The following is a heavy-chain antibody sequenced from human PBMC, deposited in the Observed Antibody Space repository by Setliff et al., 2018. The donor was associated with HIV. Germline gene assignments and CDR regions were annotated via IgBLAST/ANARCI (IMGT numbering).Heavy chain of an antibody. Sequence: SETLSLTCTVSGGSISSGGYYWSWIRQLPGKGLEWIGYIYYSGSTNYNPSLKSRVTISVDTSKNQFSLNLSSVTAADTAVYYCARSFWSAFSAYNYYIDVWGKGTTVTVSS. J-gene: IGHJ6*03. V-gene: IGHV4-61*08. CDR3: ARSFWSAFSAYNYYIDV. CDR2: IYYSGST. D-gene: IGHD3-3*01. CDR1: GGSISSGGYY.